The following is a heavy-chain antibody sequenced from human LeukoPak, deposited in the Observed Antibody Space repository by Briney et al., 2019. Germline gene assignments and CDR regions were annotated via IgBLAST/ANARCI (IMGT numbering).Heavy chain of an antibody. CDR1: GFTFSSYA. Sequence: GGSLRLSYAASGFTFSSYAMSWVRQAPGKGLEWVSAISGCGGSTYYADSVKGRFTISRDNSKNTLYLQMNSLRAEDTAVYYCAKDGAYGSGSLDYWGQGTLVTVSS. CDR2: ISGCGGST. V-gene: IGHV3-23*01. J-gene: IGHJ4*02. CDR3: AKDGAYGSGSLDY. D-gene: IGHD3-10*01.